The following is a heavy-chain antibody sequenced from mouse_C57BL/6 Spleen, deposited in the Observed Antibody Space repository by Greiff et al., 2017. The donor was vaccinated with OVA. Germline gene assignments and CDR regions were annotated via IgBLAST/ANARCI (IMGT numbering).Heavy chain of an antibody. Sequence: QVQLQQPGAELVMPGASVKLSCKASGYTFTSYWMHWVKQRPGQGLEWIGEIDPSDSYTNYNQKFKGKSTLTVDKSSSTAYMQLSSLTSEDSAVYYCAALITTVYCGVGGTGTRVSVS. CDR2: IDPSDSYT. J-gene: IGHJ1*03. V-gene: IGHV1-69*01. CDR3: AALITTVYCGV. D-gene: IGHD1-1*01. CDR1: GYTFTSYW.